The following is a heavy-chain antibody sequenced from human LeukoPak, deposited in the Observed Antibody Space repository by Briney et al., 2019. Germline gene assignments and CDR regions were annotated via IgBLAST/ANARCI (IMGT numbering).Heavy chain of an antibody. CDR1: GFTFSRYW. J-gene: IGHJ4*02. Sequence: GGSLRLSCAVSGFTFSRYWMTWVRQAPGKGLEWVANIKVDGSEKYYVDAVKGRFTISRDNAKDSLYLQMNSLRAEDTAVYYCARAPAIGKFDYWGQGTLVTVSS. D-gene: IGHD1-14*01. V-gene: IGHV3-7*01. CDR3: ARAPAIGKFDY. CDR2: IKVDGSEK.